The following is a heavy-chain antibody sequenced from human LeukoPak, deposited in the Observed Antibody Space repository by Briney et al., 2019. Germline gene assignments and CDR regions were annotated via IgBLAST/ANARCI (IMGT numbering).Heavy chain of an antibody. CDR3: AKSGRITMVRGVIIKIAPFDY. D-gene: IGHD3-10*01. J-gene: IGHJ4*02. CDR1: GFTFSYYS. V-gene: IGHV3-21*04. Sequence: GGSLRLSCAASGFTFSYYSMNWVRQAPGKGLEWVSSISSSSGYIYYADSVKGRFTTSRDNSKNTLYLQMNSLRAEDTAVYYCAKSGRITMVRGVIIKIAPFDYWGQGTLVTVSS. CDR2: ISSSSGYI.